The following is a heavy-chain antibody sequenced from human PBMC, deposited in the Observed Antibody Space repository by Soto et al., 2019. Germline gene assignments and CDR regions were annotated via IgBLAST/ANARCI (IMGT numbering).Heavy chain of an antibody. D-gene: IGHD2-15*01. CDR3: ARVGYCNGGSCYQVGWFDP. CDR2: IYYSGST. V-gene: IGHV4-59*01. J-gene: IGHJ5*02. CDR1: GGSISSYY. Sequence: QVQLQESGPGLVKPSETLSLTCTVSGGSISSYYWSWIRQPPGKGLEWIGYIYYSGSTNYNPSLKSRVTISVDTSKNQFSLKLSSVTAADTTVYYCARVGYCNGGSCYQVGWFDPWGQGTLVTVSS.